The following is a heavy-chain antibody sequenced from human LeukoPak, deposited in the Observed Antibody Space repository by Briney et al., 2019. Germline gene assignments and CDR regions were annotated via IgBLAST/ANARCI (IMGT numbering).Heavy chain of an antibody. D-gene: IGHD3-22*01. CDR1: GFTFSDYY. Sequence: GGSLRLSCAASGFTFSDYYMSWIRQAPGKGLEWISYISSGGDNIKYADSVRGRFTISRDNTQKSLYLRMNSLSDEDTAVYYCAGNYIREWGQGTLVTVSP. J-gene: IGHJ4*02. V-gene: IGHV3-11*01. CDR2: ISSGGDNI. CDR3: AGNYIRE.